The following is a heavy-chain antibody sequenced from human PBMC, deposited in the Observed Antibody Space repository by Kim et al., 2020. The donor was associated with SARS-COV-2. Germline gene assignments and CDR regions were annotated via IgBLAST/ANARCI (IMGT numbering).Heavy chain of an antibody. D-gene: IGHD6-13*01. Sequence: SETLSLTCAVYGGSFSGYYWSWIRQPPGKGLEWIGEINHSGSTNYNPSLKSRVTISVDTSKNQFSLKLSSVTAADTAVYYCARPKAAAGTTGPHYFDYWG. CDR3: ARPKAAAGTTGPHYFDY. J-gene: IGHJ4*01. CDR2: INHSGST. CDR1: GGSFSGYY. V-gene: IGHV4-34*01.